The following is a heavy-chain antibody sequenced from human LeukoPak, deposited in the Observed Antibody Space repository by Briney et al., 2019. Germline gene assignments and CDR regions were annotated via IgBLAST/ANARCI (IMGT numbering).Heavy chain of an antibody. J-gene: IGHJ5*02. V-gene: IGHV1-2*02. CDR1: GYTFTGYY. CDR2: INPNSGGT. D-gene: IGHD3-10*01. CDR3: ARNLELLWFGPPSAWFDP. Sequence: GASVKVSCKASGYTFTGYYMHWVRQAPGQGLEWMGWINPNSGGTNYAQKFQGRVTMTRDTSISTAYMELSRLGSDDTAVYYCARNLELLWFGPPSAWFDPWGQGTLVTVSS.